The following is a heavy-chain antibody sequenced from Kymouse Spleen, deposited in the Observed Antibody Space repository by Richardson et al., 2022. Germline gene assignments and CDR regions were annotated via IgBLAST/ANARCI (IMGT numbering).Heavy chain of an antibody. D-gene: IGHD3-9*01. Sequence: QVQLQQWGAGLLKPSETLSLTCAVYGGSFSGYYWSWIRQPPGKGLEWIGEINHSGSTNYNPSLKSRVTISVDTSKNQFSLKLSSVTAADTAVYYCARDYDILTGYSPLYYYYGMDVWGQGTTVTVSS. V-gene: IGHV4-34*01. CDR1: GGSFSGYY. J-gene: IGHJ6*02. CDR3: ARDYDILTGYSPLYYYYGMDV. CDR2: INHSGST.